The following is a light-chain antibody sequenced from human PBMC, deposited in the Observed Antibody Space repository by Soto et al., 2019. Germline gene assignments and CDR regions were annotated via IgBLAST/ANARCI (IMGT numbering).Light chain of an antibody. J-gene: IGKJ1*01. CDR1: QSVLYSSNNNNY. CDR2: WAS. Sequence: DIVITQSPYSLSVSLRDSASINCKSSQSVLYSSNNNNYIAWYQQKPGQPTKLIIYWASTRETGVPDRFSGSGSGTDFTLTISSLQAEDVAIYYCQQYYDTPSTFGQGTKV. CDR3: QQYYDTPST. V-gene: IGKV4-1*01.